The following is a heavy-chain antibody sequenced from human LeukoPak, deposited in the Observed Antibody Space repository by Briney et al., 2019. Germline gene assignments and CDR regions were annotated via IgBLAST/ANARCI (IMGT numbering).Heavy chain of an antibody. CDR1: GFTFSSYG. CDR2: ISYDGSNK. V-gene: IGHV3-30*18. CDR3: AKVITMVRGVIPRTDAYYYYGMDV. Sequence: QSGRSLRLSCAASGFTFSSYGMHWVRQAPGKGLEWVAAISYDGSNKYYADSVKGRFTISRDNSKNTLYLQVNSLRAEDTAVYYCAKVITMVRGVIPRTDAYYYYGMDVWGQGTTVTVSS. D-gene: IGHD3-10*01. J-gene: IGHJ6*02.